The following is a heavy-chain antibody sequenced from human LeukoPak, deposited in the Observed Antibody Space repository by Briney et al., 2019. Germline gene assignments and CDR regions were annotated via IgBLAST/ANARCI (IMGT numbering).Heavy chain of an antibody. D-gene: IGHD5-24*01. CDR3: AKRLRDGYSAWYFDL. Sequence: GGSLRLSCAASGFTFSGYWMHWVRQAPGKGLVWVSRITSDGSSTNYADSVKGRFTISRDNSKNTLYLQMNSLRAEDTAVYYCAKRLRDGYSAWYFDLWGRGTLVTVSS. V-gene: IGHV3-74*01. J-gene: IGHJ2*01. CDR1: GFTFSGYW. CDR2: ITSDGSST.